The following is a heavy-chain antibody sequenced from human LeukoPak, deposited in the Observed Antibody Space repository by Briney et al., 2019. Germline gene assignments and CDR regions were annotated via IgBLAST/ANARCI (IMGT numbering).Heavy chain of an antibody. V-gene: IGHV3-21*01. D-gene: IGHD2-21*02. CDR3: ANSSPYCGGDCYLNWFDP. CDR1: GFTFSSYS. CDR2: ISGSSSYI. J-gene: IGHJ5*02. Sequence: GGSLRLSCAASGFTFSSYSMNWVRQAPGKGLEWVSSISGSSSYIYYADSVKGRFTISRDNAKNSLYLQMNSLRAEDTAVYYCANSSPYCGGDCYLNWFDPWGQGTLVTVSS.